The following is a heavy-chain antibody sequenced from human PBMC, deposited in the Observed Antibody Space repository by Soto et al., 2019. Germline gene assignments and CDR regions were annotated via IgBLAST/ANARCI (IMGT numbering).Heavy chain of an antibody. CDR3: ARDLLHYDFWSGYSAYFYYGMDV. CDR2: ISDSGGTV. V-gene: IGHV3-48*03. CDR1: GFTFSSYE. Sequence: PGESLRLSRAASGFTFSSYEMNWVRKAPGQGLEWVSYISDSGGTVYYADSVKGRFTVSRDNAQNSVYLQMNSLRTEDTAVYYCARDLLHYDFWSGYSAYFYYGMDVWGPGTTVTVSS. D-gene: IGHD3-3*01. J-gene: IGHJ6*02.